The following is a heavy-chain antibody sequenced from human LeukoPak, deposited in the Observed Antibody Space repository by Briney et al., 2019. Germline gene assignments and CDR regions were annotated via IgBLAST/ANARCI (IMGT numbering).Heavy chain of an antibody. CDR2: INPNSGGT. Sequence: ASVKVSCKASGYTFTSYDINWVRQATGQGLEWMGWINPNSGGTNYAQKFQGRVTMTRDTSISTAYMELSRLRSDDTAVYYCARDKASGSDYWGQGTLVTVSS. V-gene: IGHV1-2*02. CDR1: GYTFTSYD. J-gene: IGHJ4*02. CDR3: ARDKASGSDY. D-gene: IGHD1-26*01.